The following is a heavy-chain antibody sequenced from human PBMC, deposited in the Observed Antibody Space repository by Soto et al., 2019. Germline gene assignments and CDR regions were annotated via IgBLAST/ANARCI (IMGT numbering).Heavy chain of an antibody. Sequence: QVQLVQSGAEVKKPGASVKVSCKASGYTFTGYYMHWVRQAPGQGLEWMGWINPNSGGTNYAQKCQGRVTMTRDTSISTAYMELSRLRSDDTAVYYCARVDPGGPSSGWYSFDYWGQGPLVTVSS. J-gene: IGHJ4*02. V-gene: IGHV1-2*02. D-gene: IGHD6-19*01. CDR1: GYTFTGYY. CDR2: INPNSGGT. CDR3: ARVDPGGPSSGWYSFDY.